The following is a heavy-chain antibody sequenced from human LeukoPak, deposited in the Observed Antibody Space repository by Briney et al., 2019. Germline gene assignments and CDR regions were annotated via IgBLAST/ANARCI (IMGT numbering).Heavy chain of an antibody. D-gene: IGHD1-26*01. V-gene: IGHV3-23*01. CDR1: GFTFSSYE. CDR2: ITGSGGGT. Sequence: GGSLRLSCAASGFTFSSYEMNWVRQAPGKGPEWVSSITGSGGGTSYADSVKGRFTISRDNSKSTLYLQLNSLRAEDTAVYYCARGLGSYQWGQGTLVTVSS. CDR3: ARGLGSYQ. J-gene: IGHJ4*02.